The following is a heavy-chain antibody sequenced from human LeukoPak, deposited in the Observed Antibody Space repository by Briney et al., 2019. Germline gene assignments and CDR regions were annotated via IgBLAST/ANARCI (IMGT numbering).Heavy chain of an antibody. CDR1: GFTFSSYN. CDR2: ISSSSSTI. CDR3: ARGSSLDP. Sequence: GGSLRLSCAASGFTFSSYNMNWVRQAPGKGLEWVSYISSSSSTIYYADSVKGRFTISRDNAKNSLYLQMNSLRAEDTAVYFCARGSSLDPWGQGTLVTVSS. V-gene: IGHV3-48*01. D-gene: IGHD6-6*01. J-gene: IGHJ5*02.